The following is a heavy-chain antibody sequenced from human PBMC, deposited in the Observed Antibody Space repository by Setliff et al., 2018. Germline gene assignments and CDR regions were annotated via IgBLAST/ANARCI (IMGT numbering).Heavy chain of an antibody. CDR1: GYILNRYG. CDR2: ISSYNNDVT. CDR3: AISSLSICSGGTCPNAFDV. Sequence: ASVKVSCKASGYILNRYGVSWVRQAPGQGLEWMGWISSYNNDVTNYLQRFQGRVTMTTDTSTSAAYMELRSLRSDDTAVYYCAISSLSICSGGTCPNAFDVWGQGTMVTVSS. J-gene: IGHJ3*01. V-gene: IGHV1-18*01. D-gene: IGHD2-15*01.